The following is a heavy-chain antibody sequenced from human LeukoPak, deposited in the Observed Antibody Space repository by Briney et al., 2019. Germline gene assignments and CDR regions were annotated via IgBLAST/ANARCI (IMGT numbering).Heavy chain of an antibody. CDR2: INHSGST. Sequence: PSETLSLTCAGYGVSFCGYYWSWLRQPPGKGLEWVGEINHSGSTNYNPSRKSRVTISVDTSKNQFSLKLSSVTAADTAVYYCARDDVTRGVFDYWGQGNLVTVSS. CDR1: GVSFCGYY. D-gene: IGHD3-10*01. J-gene: IGHJ4*02. V-gene: IGHV4-34*01. CDR3: ARDDVTRGVFDY.